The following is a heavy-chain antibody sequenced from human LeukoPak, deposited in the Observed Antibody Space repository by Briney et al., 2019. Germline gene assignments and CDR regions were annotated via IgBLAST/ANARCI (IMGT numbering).Heavy chain of an antibody. V-gene: IGHV1-2*02. CDR2: INPNSGGT. CDR1: GYTFTGYY. Sequence: ASVKVSCKASGYTFTGYYMHWVRQAPGQGLEWMGWINPNSGGTNYAQKFQGRVTMTRDTSISTAYMKLSRLRSDDTAVYYCAREGYCTNGVWLGEFFDLWGRGTLVTVSS. D-gene: IGHD2-8*01. CDR3: AREGYCTNGVWLGEFFDL. J-gene: IGHJ2*01.